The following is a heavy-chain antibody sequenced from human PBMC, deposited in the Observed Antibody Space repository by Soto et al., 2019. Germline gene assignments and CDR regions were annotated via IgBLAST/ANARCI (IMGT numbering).Heavy chain of an antibody. CDR2: TYYRSKWDD. Sequence: QVQLQQSGPGLVKPSQTLSLTCAISGDSVSSNSAAWNWIRQSPWGGLEWLGRTYYRSKWDDDYEVSVRSRITVNPDTSKNQFSLQLNSVPPEDTAVYYCARSIGGVFDYWGQGTLVTVSS. J-gene: IGHJ4*02. V-gene: IGHV6-1*01. D-gene: IGHD3-10*01. CDR1: GDSVSSNSAA. CDR3: ARSIGGVFDY.